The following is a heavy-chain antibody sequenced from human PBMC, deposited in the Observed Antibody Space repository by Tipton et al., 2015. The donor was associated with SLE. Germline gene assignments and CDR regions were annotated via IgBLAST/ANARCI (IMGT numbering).Heavy chain of an antibody. CDR3: VVIAAKDPTLDAFDL. J-gene: IGHJ3*01. V-gene: IGHV3-11*04. D-gene: IGHD2-15*01. Sequence: SLRLSCEASGFNFNEFYMGWVRQAPGMGLEWLSSIDSNGNHIYYADPVKGRFTISRDNAKKSLFLQMSSLRGEDTALYYCVVIAAKDPTLDAFDLWGQGTMVTVSS. CDR1: GFNFNEFY. CDR2: IDSNGNHI.